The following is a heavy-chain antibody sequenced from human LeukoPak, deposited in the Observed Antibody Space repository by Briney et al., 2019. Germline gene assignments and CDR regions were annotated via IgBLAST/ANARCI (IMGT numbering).Heavy chain of an antibody. V-gene: IGHV3-30-3*01. CDR2: ISFDGSNK. J-gene: IGHJ4*02. Sequence: PGGSLRLSCAASGLTFSSYAMHWVRQAPGKGLEWVAVISFDGSNKYYADSVKGRFTISRDNSKNTLYLQMNSLRAEDTAVYYCARVGGSYLYYFDYWGQGTLVTVSS. CDR3: ARVGGSYLYYFDY. D-gene: IGHD1-26*01. CDR1: GLTFSSYA.